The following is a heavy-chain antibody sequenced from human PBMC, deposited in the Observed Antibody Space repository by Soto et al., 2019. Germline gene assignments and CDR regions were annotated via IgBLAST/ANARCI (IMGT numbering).Heavy chain of an antibody. CDR2: IYYSGST. CDR1: GGSISSGDYY. CDR3: ARGGIAMFYYYYYGMDV. J-gene: IGHJ6*02. D-gene: IGHD6-13*01. V-gene: IGHV4-30-4*01. Sequence: SETLSLTGTVSGGSISSGDYYWSWIRQPPGKGLEWIGYIYYSGSTYYNPSLKSRVTISVDTSKNQFSLKLSSVTAADTAVYYCARGGIAMFYYYYYGMDVWGQGTTVTVSS.